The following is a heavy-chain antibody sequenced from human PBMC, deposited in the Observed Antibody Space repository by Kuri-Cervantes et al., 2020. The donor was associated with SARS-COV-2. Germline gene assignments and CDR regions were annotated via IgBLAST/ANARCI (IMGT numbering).Heavy chain of an antibody. V-gene: IGHV3-20*01. CDR3: ARGFRGWFDP. J-gene: IGHJ5*02. CDR1: GFSFSYYG. Sequence: GGSLRLSCAASGFSFSYYGMHWVRQAPGKGLEWVSGINWNGGSTGYADSVKGRFTISRDNAKNSLYLQMNSLRAEDTALYHCARGFRGWFDPWGQGTLVTVSS. D-gene: IGHD3-16*01. CDR2: INWNGGST.